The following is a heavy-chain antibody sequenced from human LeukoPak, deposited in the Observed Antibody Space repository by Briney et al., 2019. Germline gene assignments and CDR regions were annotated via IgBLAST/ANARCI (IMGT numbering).Heavy chain of an antibody. CDR1: GFTFSNYG. Sequence: GGSLRLSCADSGFTFSNYGMHWVRQAPGKGLEWVAAISHDGSDKHYGDSVRGRFTISRDNAKNSLYLQMDSLRAEDTAVYYCARRYYGSGSYYNAYFDYWGQGTLVTVSS. CDR3: ARRYYGSGSYYNAYFDY. V-gene: IGHV3-30*03. CDR2: ISHDGSDK. J-gene: IGHJ4*02. D-gene: IGHD3-10*01.